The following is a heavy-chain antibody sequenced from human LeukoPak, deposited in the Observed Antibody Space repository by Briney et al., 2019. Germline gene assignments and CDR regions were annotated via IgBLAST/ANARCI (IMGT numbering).Heavy chain of an antibody. CDR1: GYSFISDD. CDR3: ARGWFGGMDV. D-gene: IGHD3-10*01. Sequence: ASVKVSCKASGYSFISDDINWVRQATGQGLEWMGWMNPNSGHTGYAQKFQGRVTMTRNTSISTAYMELSSLRSEDTAVYYCARGWFGGMDVWGQGTTVTVSS. CDR2: MNPNSGHT. J-gene: IGHJ6*02. V-gene: IGHV1-8*01.